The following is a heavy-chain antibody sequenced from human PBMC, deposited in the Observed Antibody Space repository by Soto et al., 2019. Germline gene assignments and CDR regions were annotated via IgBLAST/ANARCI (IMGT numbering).Heavy chain of an antibody. CDR2: IYHNRNT. Sequence: SETLSLTCAVSGGSISSGGYSWSWFRQPPGKGLEWIGYIYHNRNTYYNPSLKSRVTISVDRSKNQFSLKLSSVTAADTAMYYCARVPSPWGQGTLVTVSS. V-gene: IGHV4-30-2*01. J-gene: IGHJ5*02. CDR1: GGSISSGGYS. CDR3: ARVPSP.